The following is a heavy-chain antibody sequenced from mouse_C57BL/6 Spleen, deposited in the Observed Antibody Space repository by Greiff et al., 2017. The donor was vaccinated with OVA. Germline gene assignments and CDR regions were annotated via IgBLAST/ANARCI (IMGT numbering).Heavy chain of an antibody. D-gene: IGHD1-1*01. J-gene: IGHJ1*03. CDR3: ASGYYGSRAYLED. Sequence: VQLQQPGAELVKPGASVKMSCKASGYTFPSYWITWVKQRPGQGLEWIGDIYPGSGSTNYNEKFKSKATLTVDTSSSTGYMQLSSLTSEDSAVYYCASGYYGSRAYLEDWGTGTTVTVSS. CDR2: IYPGSGST. V-gene: IGHV1-55*01. CDR1: GYTFPSYW.